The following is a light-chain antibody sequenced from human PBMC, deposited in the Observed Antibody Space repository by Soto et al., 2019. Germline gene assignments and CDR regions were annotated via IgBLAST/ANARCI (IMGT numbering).Light chain of an antibody. J-gene: IGKJ1*01. CDR3: QQYGSSPPWT. Sequence: IVLTQSPGTLSLSPGERATLSCRASQSLSTSLAWYQQKPGQAPRRLIFGASIRATGIPDRFSGSGSGTDFTLTISRLEPEDFAVYYCQQYGSSPPWTFGQGTKVDIK. CDR2: GAS. V-gene: IGKV3-20*01. CDR1: QSLSTS.